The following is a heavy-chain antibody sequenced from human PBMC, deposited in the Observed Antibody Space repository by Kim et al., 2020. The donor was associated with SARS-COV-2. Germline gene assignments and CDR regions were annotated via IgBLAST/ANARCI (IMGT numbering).Heavy chain of an antibody. D-gene: IGHD1-26*01. CDR1: GGSISSSNW. CDR2: IYHSGST. V-gene: IGHV4-4*02. Sequence: SETLSLTCAVSGGSISSSNWWSWVRQPPGKGLEWIGEIYHSGSTNYNPSLKSRVTISVDKSKNQFSLKLSSVTAADTAVYYCARALVGGSYYRYYFDYWGQGTLVTVSS. CDR3: ARALVGGSYYRYYFDY. J-gene: IGHJ4*02.